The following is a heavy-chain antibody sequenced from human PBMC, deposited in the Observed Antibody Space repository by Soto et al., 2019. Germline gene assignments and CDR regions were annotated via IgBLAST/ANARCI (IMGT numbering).Heavy chain of an antibody. CDR1: GYIMTTYG. J-gene: IGHJ4*02. CDR2: ISAYNDHT. V-gene: IGHV1-18*01. D-gene: IGHD1-1*01. Sequence: SVKVSCKASGYIMTTYGVSWVRQAPGQGLEWVGWISAYNDHTNYAQKFQGRVTMTTDTSTSTAYMELRSLRSDDTAVYYCARGTYFDYWGQGTLVTVS. CDR3: ARGTYFDY.